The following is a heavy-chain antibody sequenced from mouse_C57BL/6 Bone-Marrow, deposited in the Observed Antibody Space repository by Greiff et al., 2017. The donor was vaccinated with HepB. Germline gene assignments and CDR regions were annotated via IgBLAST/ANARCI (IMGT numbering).Heavy chain of an antibody. V-gene: IGHV5-6*02. Sequence: DVMLVESGGDLVKPGGSLKLSCAASGFTFSSYGMSWVRQTPDKRLEWVATISSGGSYTYYPDSVKGRSTISRDNAKNTLYLQLSSLKSEDTAMYYCARPMVTTGAMDYWGQGTSVTVSS. J-gene: IGHJ4*01. CDR3: ARPMVTTGAMDY. D-gene: IGHD2-1*01. CDR1: GFTFSSYG. CDR2: ISSGGSYT.